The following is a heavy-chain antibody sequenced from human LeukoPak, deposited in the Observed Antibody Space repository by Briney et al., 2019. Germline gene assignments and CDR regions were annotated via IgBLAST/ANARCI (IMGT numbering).Heavy chain of an antibody. CDR2: INPNSGGT. V-gene: IGHV1-2*06. CDR3: ARDWDYYDSSGYSY. J-gene: IGHJ4*02. Sequence: ASVKVSCKASGYTFTGYYMHWVRQAPGQGLEWMGRINPNSGGTNYAQKFQGRVTMTRDTSISTAYMELSRLRSDDTAVYYRARDWDYYDSSGYSYWGQGTLVTVSS. D-gene: IGHD3-22*01. CDR1: GYTFTGYY.